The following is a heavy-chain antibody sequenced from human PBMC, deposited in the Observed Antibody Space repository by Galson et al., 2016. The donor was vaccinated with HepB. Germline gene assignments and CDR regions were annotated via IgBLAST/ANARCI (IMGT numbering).Heavy chain of an antibody. Sequence: SETLSLTCTVSGGSISSSSYYRGLIRQPPGKGLEWIGSIFYTGNTYSNSSPKSRVTISVDTSNNQFPLKLSSVTAADTAVYYCARLMVGRYYYGNSGYFYYFDCWGQGTLVTVSS. CDR1: GGSISSSSYY. CDR3: ARLMVGRYYYGNSGYFYYFDC. CDR2: IFYTGNT. J-gene: IGHJ4*02. D-gene: IGHD3-22*01. V-gene: IGHV4-39*01.